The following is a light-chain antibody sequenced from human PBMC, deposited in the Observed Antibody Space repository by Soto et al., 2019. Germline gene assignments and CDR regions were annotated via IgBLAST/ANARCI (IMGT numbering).Light chain of an antibody. CDR1: RRDVGGYNY. CDR3: CSYGGNYVI. J-gene: IGLJ2*01. CDR2: DIA. Sequence: QSALTQPRSVSGSPGQSVTISCTGTRRDVGGYNYVSWYQQHPGKVPKLMIFDIAKRPSGVPDRFSGSKSDTTASLTISGLQAEDEADYYCCSYGGNYVIFGGGTKLTVL. V-gene: IGLV2-11*01.